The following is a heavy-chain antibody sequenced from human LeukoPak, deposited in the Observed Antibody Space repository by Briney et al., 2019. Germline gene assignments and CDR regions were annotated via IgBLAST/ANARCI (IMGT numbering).Heavy chain of an antibody. J-gene: IGHJ4*02. V-gene: IGHV3-23*01. CDR3: ARANYAYVWGTYRYTHIDY. CDR2: ISGSGGGT. Sequence: PGGSLRLSCAASGFTFGTYAMSWVRQAPGKGLEWVSGISGSGGGTYFADSVKGRFTISRDNSKNTLYLQMNSLRAEDTAVFYCARANYAYVWGTYRYTHIDYWGQGTLVTVFS. D-gene: IGHD3-16*02. CDR1: GFTFGTYA.